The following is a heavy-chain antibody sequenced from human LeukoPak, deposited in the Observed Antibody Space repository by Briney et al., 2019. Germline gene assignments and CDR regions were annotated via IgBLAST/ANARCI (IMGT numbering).Heavy chain of an antibody. Sequence: ASVKVSCKASGYTFTSYGISWVRQAPGQGLEWMGWISAYNGNTNYAQKLQGRVTMTTDTSTSTAYMELRSLRSDDTAVYYCARGLFGYSGYDSGGHDAFDIWGQGTMVTVSS. CDR1: GYTFTSYG. CDR3: ARGLFGYSGYDSGGHDAFDI. CDR2: ISAYNGNT. V-gene: IGHV1-18*01. J-gene: IGHJ3*02. D-gene: IGHD5-12*01.